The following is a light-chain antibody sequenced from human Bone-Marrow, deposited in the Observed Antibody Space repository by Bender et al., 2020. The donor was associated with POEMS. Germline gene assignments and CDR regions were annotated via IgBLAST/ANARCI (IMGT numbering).Light chain of an antibody. J-gene: IGLJ3*02. CDR2: EST. V-gene: IGLV2-14*02. Sequence: QSALTQPASVSGSPGQSITISCTGTSSDVGNDNLVSWYQQHPGKAPKLIIFESTKRPSGISSRFSGSKSGNTASLTISGLQAEDEADYYCAAWEDSLNGWVFGGGTKLTVL. CDR1: SSDVGNDNL. CDR3: AAWEDSLNGWV.